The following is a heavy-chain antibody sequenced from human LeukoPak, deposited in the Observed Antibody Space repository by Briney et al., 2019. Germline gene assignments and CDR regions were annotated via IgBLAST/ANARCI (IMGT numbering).Heavy chain of an antibody. D-gene: IGHD3-10*01. CDR1: GFTFSSYS. J-gene: IGHJ4*02. V-gene: IGHV3-21*01. Sequence: GGSLRLSCAASGFTFSSYSMNWVRQAPGKGLEWVSSISSSSSYIYYADSVKGRFTISRDNSKNTVYLQMNSLRAEDTAVYYCARDHVINQAPPGFWGQGTLVTVSS. CDR3: ARDHVINQAPPGF. CDR2: ISSSSSYI.